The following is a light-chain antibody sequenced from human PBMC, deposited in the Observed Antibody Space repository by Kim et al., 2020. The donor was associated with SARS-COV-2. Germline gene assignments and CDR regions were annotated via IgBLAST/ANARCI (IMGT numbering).Light chain of an antibody. J-gene: IGKJ4*01. Sequence: SVSPGERATLSCRASQNVATNLAWYQQKPGQSPRLLIYFASTRATGIPARFSGSGSGTDFTLTISSLQSEDFAIYYCQQYNRWPTFGGGTKVDIK. CDR2: FAS. CDR3: QQYNRWPT. CDR1: QNVATN. V-gene: IGKV3-15*01.